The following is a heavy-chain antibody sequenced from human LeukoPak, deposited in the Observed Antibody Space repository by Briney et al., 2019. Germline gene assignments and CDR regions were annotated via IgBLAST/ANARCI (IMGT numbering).Heavy chain of an antibody. V-gene: IGHV3-48*03. Sequence: GGSLRLSCAASGFTFSSYEMNWVRQAPGKGLEWVSYISNSGSTIYYADSVKGRFTISRDNAKNSLYLQMNSLRAEDTAVYYCARAKHYYDILTGYTQDAFDIWGQGTMVTVSS. D-gene: IGHD3-9*01. J-gene: IGHJ3*02. CDR1: GFTFSSYE. CDR3: ARAKHYYDILTGYTQDAFDI. CDR2: ISNSGSTI.